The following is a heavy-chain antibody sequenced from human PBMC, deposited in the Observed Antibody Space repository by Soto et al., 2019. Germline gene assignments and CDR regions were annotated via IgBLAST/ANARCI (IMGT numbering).Heavy chain of an antibody. D-gene: IGHD3-10*01. Sequence: QVQLQQWGAGLLKPSETLSLTCAVYGGSFSGYYWSWIRQPPGKGLEWIGEINHSGSTNYNPSLKSRVTISVDTSKNQFSLKLSSVTAADTAVCYCARASPGTMVRGVLRYWGQGTLVTVSS. CDR2: INHSGST. V-gene: IGHV4-34*01. J-gene: IGHJ4*02. CDR3: ARASPGTMVRGVLRY. CDR1: GGSFSGYY.